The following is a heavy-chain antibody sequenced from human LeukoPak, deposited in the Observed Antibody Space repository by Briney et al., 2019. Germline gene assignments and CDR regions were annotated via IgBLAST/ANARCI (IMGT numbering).Heavy chain of an antibody. CDR3: ARRVLMSSTGVPDTWLDP. V-gene: IGHV4-34*01. CDR1: GGSFSGYY. CDR2: INHSGST. J-gene: IGHJ5*02. Sequence: SETLSLTCAVYGGSFSGYYWSWIRQPPGKGLEWIGEINHSGSTNYNPSLKSRVTISVDTSKNQFSLNLSSVTAADTAVYYCARRVLMSSTGVPDTWLDPWGQGTLVTVSS. D-gene: IGHD2-8*01.